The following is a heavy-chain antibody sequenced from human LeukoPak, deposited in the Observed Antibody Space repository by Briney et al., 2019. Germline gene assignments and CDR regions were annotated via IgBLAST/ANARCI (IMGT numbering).Heavy chain of an antibody. Sequence: SETLSLTCAVYGGSFSGYYWSWIRQPPGKGLEWIGEINHSGSTNYNPSLKSRVTISEDTSVNQFSLKLRSVTAADTAVYYCARHYYDRSDSYSFDYWGQGTLVTVSS. D-gene: IGHD3-22*01. CDR2: INHSGST. CDR1: GGSFSGYY. J-gene: IGHJ4*02. V-gene: IGHV4-34*01. CDR3: ARHYYDRSDSYSFDY.